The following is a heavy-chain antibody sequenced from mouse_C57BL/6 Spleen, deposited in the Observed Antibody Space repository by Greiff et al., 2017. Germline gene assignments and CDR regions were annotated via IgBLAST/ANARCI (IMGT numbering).Heavy chain of an antibody. Sequence: QVQLQQPGTELVKPGASVKLSCKASGYTFTSYWMHWVKQRPGQGLEWIGNINPSNGGTNYNEKFKSKATLTVDKSSRTAYMQLSSLTSEDSAVYYCARDSGLLRYYYAMDFWGQGTSVTVSS. V-gene: IGHV1-53*01. D-gene: IGHD1-1*01. CDR3: ARDSGLLRYYYAMDF. CDR1: GYTFTSYW. CDR2: INPSNGGT. J-gene: IGHJ4*01.